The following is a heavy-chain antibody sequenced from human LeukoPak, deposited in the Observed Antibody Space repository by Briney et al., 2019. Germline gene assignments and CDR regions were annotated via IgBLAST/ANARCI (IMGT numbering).Heavy chain of an antibody. V-gene: IGHV3-23*01. CDR2: VSGSGGST. CDR1: GFTFTNYA. Sequence: GGSLRLSCAASGFTFTNYAMSWVRQAPGKGLEWVSGVSGSGGSTYYADSVKGRFTISRDNSKNTLYLQMNSLRAEDTAVYYCAKGDNWNYVLSFDYWGQGTLVTVSS. D-gene: IGHD1-7*01. J-gene: IGHJ4*02. CDR3: AKGDNWNYVLSFDY.